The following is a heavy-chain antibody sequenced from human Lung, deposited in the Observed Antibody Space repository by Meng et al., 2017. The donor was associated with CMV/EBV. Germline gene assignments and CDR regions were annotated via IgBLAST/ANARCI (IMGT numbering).Heavy chain of an antibody. CDR1: GFTFGDHY. D-gene: IGHD2/OR15-2a*01. CDR2: SRNKASSYTT. V-gene: IGHV3-72*01. J-gene: IGHJ4*02. Sequence: GGSXRLXCTASGFTFGDHYMDWVRQAPGKGLEWVARSRNKASSYTTEYAASVRGRFTISRDESGNSLDLQMTSLKTEDTAVYYCARDNSATRYFDNSGQGXLVTVSS. CDR3: ARDNSATRYFDN.